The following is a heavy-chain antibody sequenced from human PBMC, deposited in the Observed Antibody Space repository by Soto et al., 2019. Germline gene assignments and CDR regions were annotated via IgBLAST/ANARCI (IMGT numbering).Heavy chain of an antibody. D-gene: IGHD6-19*01. CDR1: GFTFSSYS. CDR2: ISSSSSYI. J-gene: IGHJ4*02. Sequence: EVQLVESGGGLVKPGGSLRLSCAASGFTFSSYSMNWVRQSPGKGLEWVSSISSSSSYIYYADSVKGRFTISRDNAKNSLYLQMHSLRAEDTAVYYCARDQDSGWTPDYWGQGTLVTVSS. V-gene: IGHV3-21*01. CDR3: ARDQDSGWTPDY.